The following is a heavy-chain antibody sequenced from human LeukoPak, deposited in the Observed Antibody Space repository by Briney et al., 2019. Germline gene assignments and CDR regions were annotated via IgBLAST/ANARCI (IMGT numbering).Heavy chain of an antibody. CDR3: ARGITIFGVVKTRFDY. CDR2: IYHSGST. Sequence: SETLSLTCTVSGGSISSSSYYWGWIRQPPGKGLEWIGSIYHSGSTYYNPSLKSRVTISVDRSKNQFSLKLSSVTAADTAVYYCARGITIFGVVKTRFDYWGQGTLVTVSS. CDR1: GGSISSSSYY. J-gene: IGHJ4*02. D-gene: IGHD3-3*01. V-gene: IGHV4-39*07.